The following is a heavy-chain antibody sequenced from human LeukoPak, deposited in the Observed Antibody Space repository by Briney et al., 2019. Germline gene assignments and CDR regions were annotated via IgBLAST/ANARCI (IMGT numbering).Heavy chain of an antibody. CDR3: ARELGGYALDVNWFDP. CDR2: IYFSGST. D-gene: IGHD3-16*01. Sequence: AEPLTLPCTVSGGSFPSYYWSWIRQPPGKGLEGMGYIYFSGSTNYNPSLKSRVTISVDTSKNQFSLKLSSVTAADTAVYYCARELGGYALDVNWFDPWGQGTVVTVSS. CDR1: GGSFPSYY. J-gene: IGHJ5*02. V-gene: IGHV4-59*01.